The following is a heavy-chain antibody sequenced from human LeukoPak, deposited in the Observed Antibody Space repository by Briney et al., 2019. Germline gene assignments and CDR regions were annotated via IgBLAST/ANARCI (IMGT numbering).Heavy chain of an antibody. CDR2: IYSSGGT. D-gene: IGHD2-15*01. CDR3: ARDCGGGSCYGPYDAFDI. CDR1: GFTVSSNY. V-gene: IGHV3-66*01. Sequence: PGGSLRLSCAASGFTVSSNYMIWVRQAPGKGLEWVSLIYSSGGTYYADSVKGRFTVSRDNSKNTLYLQMNNLRAEDTAVYYCARDCGGGSCYGPYDAFDIWGQGTMVTVSS. J-gene: IGHJ3*02.